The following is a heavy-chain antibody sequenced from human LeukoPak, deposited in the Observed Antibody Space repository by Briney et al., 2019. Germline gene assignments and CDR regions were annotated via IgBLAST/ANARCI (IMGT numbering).Heavy chain of an antibody. CDR2: IRYDGSNK. Sequence: PVGSLRLSCAASGFTFSSYGMHWVRQAPGKGLEWVAFIRYDGSNKYYADSVKGRFTISRDNSKNTLYLQMNSLRAEDTAVYYCANSITSYYYFYMDVWGKRTTVIVCS. CDR3: ANSITSYYYFYMDV. J-gene: IGHJ6*03. V-gene: IGHV3-30*02. CDR1: GFTFSSYG.